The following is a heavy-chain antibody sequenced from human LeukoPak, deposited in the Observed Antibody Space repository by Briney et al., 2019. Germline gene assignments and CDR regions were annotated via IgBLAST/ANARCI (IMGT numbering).Heavy chain of an antibody. J-gene: IGHJ4*02. D-gene: IGHD3-22*01. V-gene: IGHV1-69*04. Sequence: SVKVSCKASGGTFSSYAISWVRQAPGQGLEWMGRIIPILGIANFAQKFQGRVTITADKSMSTAYMELSSLRSEDTAVYYCARDPRDSSGYYRFDYWGQGTLVTVSS. CDR3: ARDPRDSSGYYRFDY. CDR2: IIPILGIA. CDR1: GGTFSSYA.